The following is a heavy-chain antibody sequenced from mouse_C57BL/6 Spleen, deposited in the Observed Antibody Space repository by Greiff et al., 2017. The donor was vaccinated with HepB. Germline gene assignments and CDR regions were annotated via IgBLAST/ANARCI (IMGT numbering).Heavy chain of an antibody. D-gene: IGHD4-1*01. Sequence: VQLQQSGPELVKPGASVKISCKASGYAFSSSWMNWVKQRPGKGLEWIGRIYPGDGDTNYNGKFKGKATLTADKSSSTAYMQLSSLTSEDSAVYFCARSGLTGFDYWGQGTTLTVSS. J-gene: IGHJ2*01. CDR3: ARSGLTGFDY. V-gene: IGHV1-82*01. CDR2: IYPGDGDT. CDR1: GYAFSSSW.